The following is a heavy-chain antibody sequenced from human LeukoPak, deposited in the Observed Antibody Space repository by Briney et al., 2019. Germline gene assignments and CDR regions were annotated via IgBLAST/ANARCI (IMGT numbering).Heavy chain of an antibody. CDR2: INHSGSA. Sequence: SEPLSLTCAVYDASFSGFYWNWIRQTPGKGLEWIGEINHSGSANYHPSLMSRVTFSIDTSKKQFSLNLTSVTVADTAVYYCAGGYSGYDVGYWGQGTRVTVSS. V-gene: IGHV4-34*01. CDR1: DASFSGFY. CDR3: AGGYSGYDVGY. D-gene: IGHD5-12*01. J-gene: IGHJ4*02.